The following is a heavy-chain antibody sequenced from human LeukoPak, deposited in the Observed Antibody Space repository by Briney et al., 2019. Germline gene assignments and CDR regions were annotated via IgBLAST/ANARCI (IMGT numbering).Heavy chain of an antibody. V-gene: IGHV4-38-2*02. Sequence: SETLSLTCTVSGYSISSGYYWGWIRQPPGKGLEWIGSIYHSGSTYYNPSLKSRVTISVDTSKNQFSLKLSSVTAADTAVYYCARDRGSGWYNAYYYYMDVWGKGTTVTISS. CDR3: ARDRGSGWYNAYYYYMDV. D-gene: IGHD6-19*01. CDR2: IYHSGST. CDR1: GYSISSGYY. J-gene: IGHJ6*03.